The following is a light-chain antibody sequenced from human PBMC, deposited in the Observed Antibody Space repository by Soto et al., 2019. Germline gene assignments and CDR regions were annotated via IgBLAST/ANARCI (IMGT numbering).Light chain of an antibody. Sequence: EIVMTQSPATLSVSPGERATLSCRASQSVTSNLAWYQQKPGQAPSLLIYDISARATGIPTRFSGSGSGTEFTLTISSRQSEDFAVYYCQQYNDWPRTFGGGTKVDIK. CDR3: QQYNDWPRT. V-gene: IGKV3D-15*01. J-gene: IGKJ4*01. CDR1: QSVTSN. CDR2: DIS.